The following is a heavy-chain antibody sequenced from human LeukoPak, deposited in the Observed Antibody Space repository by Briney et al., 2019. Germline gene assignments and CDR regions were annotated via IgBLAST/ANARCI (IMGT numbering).Heavy chain of an antibody. CDR2: IKPDGTEE. Sequence: GGSLTLLCAACGFLFSPFWLHWVRGARGKRREGVANIKPDGTEEYYVDSVKGRFTISRDNAKNSLYLQMNSLRAEDTAVYYWVPAPGGWGQGTLVTVSS. D-gene: IGHD3-10*01. CDR1: GFLFSPFW. CDR3: VPAPGG. V-gene: IGHV3-7*01. J-gene: IGHJ4*02.